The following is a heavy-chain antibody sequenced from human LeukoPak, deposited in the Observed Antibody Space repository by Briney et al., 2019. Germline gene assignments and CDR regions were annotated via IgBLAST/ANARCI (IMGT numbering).Heavy chain of an antibody. D-gene: IGHD4-17*01. CDR1: GGSIRTSGNY. V-gene: IGHV4-31*03. CDR2: IYYSGIT. Sequence: PSETLSLTCTVSGGSIRTSGNYWSWIRQHPGKGLEWIGYIYYSGITYYNPSLKSRVTMSVDASKNQFSLNLSSVTAAGTAVYYCAGRRSYGEIDYWGQGTLVTVSS. CDR3: AGRRSYGEIDY. J-gene: IGHJ4*02.